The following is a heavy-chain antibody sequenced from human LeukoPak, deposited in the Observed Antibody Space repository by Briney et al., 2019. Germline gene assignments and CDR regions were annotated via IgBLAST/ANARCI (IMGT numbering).Heavy chain of an antibody. J-gene: IGHJ4*02. CDR3: ARGGDSSNWYPGYFDY. Sequence: GGSLRLSRAASGFTLSNYAMHWVRQAPGKGPVWVSRIKSDGSSTRFADSVQGRFTISRDNGKNTLYLQMNSLRAEDTAVYYCARGGDSSNWYPGYFDYWGQGALVTVSS. V-gene: IGHV3-74*01. D-gene: IGHD6-13*01. CDR1: GFTLSNYA. CDR2: IKSDGSST.